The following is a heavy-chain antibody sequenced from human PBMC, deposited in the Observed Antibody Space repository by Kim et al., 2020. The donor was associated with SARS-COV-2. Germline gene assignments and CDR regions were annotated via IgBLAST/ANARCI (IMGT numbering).Heavy chain of an antibody. CDR3: AAAFGGGGFEY. V-gene: IGHV4-39*02. Sequence: SETLSLTCEVSGGSVTSSNYYWGWLRQSPGKGLEWIGTIYYSDTTFYNPSLKSRLTMPIDTSRNHFSLTLTSVTAADTAIYFCAAAFGGGGFEYWGQGSLMTVSS. J-gene: IGHJ4*02. CDR2: IYYSDTT. D-gene: IGHD3-10*01. CDR1: GGSVTSSNYY.